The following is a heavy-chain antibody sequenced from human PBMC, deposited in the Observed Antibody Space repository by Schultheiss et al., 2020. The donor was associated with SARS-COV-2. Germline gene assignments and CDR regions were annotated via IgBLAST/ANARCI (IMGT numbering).Heavy chain of an antibody. V-gene: IGHV4-34*01. CDR3: TRRRSWCSSTSCYVNWIDP. J-gene: IGHJ5*02. CDR1: GGSFSGYY. Sequence: SETLSLTCAVYGGSFSGYYWSWIRQPPGKGLEWIGEINHSGSTNYNPSLKSRVTISVDTSKNQFSLKLSSVTAADTAVYYCTRRRSWCSSTSCYVNWIDPWSQGTLVTVSS. D-gene: IGHD2-2*01. CDR2: INHSGST.